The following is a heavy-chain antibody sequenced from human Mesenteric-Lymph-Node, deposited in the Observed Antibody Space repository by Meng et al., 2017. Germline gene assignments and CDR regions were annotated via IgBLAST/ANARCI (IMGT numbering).Heavy chain of an antibody. D-gene: IGHD3-10*01. CDR3: AKDRTHVLHWFGDFDY. J-gene: IGHJ4*02. CDR2: IKQDGSAT. Sequence: GESLKISCAASGFTFSSYWMHWVRQAPGKGLEWVANIKQDGSATYYVDSVKGRFTISRDNAKNSVYLEMNSLRAEDTAIYYCAKDRTHVLHWFGDFDYWGQGTLVTVSS. CDR1: GFTFSSYW. V-gene: IGHV3-7*01.